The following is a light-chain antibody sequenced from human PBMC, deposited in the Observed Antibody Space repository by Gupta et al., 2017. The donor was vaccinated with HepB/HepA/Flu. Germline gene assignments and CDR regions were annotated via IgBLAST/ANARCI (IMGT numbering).Light chain of an antibody. CDR1: QSVSVY. Sequence: ETVLTQPPATLSVSPGERATPSCRASQSVSVYMVWYQQKPGQAPRLLIYDASNRATGTPARFSGSGSGTDFTLTISSLEPEDFAVYYCQQRKHWPLTFGGGTKVEI. V-gene: IGKV3-11*01. CDR2: DAS. CDR3: QQRKHWPLT. J-gene: IGKJ4*01.